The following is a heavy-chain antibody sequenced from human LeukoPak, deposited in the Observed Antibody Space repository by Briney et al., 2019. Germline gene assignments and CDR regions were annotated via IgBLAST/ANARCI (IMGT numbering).Heavy chain of an antibody. J-gene: IGHJ5*02. D-gene: IGHD3-10*01. CDR2: VYRDGGT. CDR3: ARIWRGVISPIDH. Sequence: SETLSLTCAVDGYSISSGYYWGWIRQPPGKGLEWIGSVYRDGGTYYNSSLKSRVILSVDTSKNQFALKMTSVTAADTAVYYCARIWRGVISPIDHWGQGTLVVVSS. V-gene: IGHV4-38-2*01. CDR1: GYSISSGYY.